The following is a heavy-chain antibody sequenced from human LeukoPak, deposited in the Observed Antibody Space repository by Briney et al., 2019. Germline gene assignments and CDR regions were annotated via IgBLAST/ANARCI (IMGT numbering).Heavy chain of an antibody. CDR1: GFTFSSYW. CDR3: ARAGYGDPDDAFDI. V-gene: IGHV3-74*01. J-gene: IGHJ3*02. D-gene: IGHD4-17*01. CDR2: INTDGSTT. Sequence: GGSLRLSCAASGFTFSSYWMPWVGQAPGKGLVWVSRINTDGSTTTYTDSVKGRFTISRDNAKNTLYLQMNSLRAEDTAVYYCARAGYGDPDDAFDIWGQGTMVTVSS.